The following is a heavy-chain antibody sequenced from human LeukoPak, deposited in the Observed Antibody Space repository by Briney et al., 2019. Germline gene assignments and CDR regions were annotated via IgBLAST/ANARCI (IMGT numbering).Heavy chain of an antibody. CDR1: GGSISSGSYY. D-gene: IGHD5-24*01. Sequence: PSQSLSLTCTVSGGSISSGSYYWSRIRQPAGKGLEWIGRIYTSGSTNYNPSLKSRVTISVDTSKNQFSLKLSSVTAADTAVYYCARASVEMATMISFDPWGQGTLVTVSS. J-gene: IGHJ5*02. CDR2: IYTSGST. V-gene: IGHV4-61*02. CDR3: ARASVEMATMISFDP.